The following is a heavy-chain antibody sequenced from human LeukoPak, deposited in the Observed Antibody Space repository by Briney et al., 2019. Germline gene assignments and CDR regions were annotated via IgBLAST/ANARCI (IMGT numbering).Heavy chain of an antibody. Sequence: GGSLRLSCAASGFTFNNYAMNWVRQAPGKGLEWVSRISGSGARSYYADSVRGRLTISRDNSKNTLYLLMRSLRTEDTAVYYCVSGDGLRAVSCFDYWGQGTLVTVSS. V-gene: IGHV3-23*01. CDR1: GFTFNNYA. J-gene: IGHJ4*02. D-gene: IGHD2-8*01. CDR3: VSGDGLRAVSCFDY. CDR2: ISGSGARS.